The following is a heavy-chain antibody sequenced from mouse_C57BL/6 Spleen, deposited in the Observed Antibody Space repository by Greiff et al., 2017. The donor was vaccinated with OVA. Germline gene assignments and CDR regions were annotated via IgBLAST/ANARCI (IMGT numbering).Heavy chain of an antibody. Sequence: QVQLQQPGAELVKPGASVKLSCKASGYTFTSYWMHWVKQRPGQGLEWIGMIHPNSGSTNYNEKFKSKATLTVYKSSSTAYMQLSSLTSEDSAVYYCARSPLITTVVARYFDVWGTGTTVTVSS. CDR2: IHPNSGST. V-gene: IGHV1-64*01. J-gene: IGHJ1*03. CDR1: GYTFTSYW. CDR3: ARSPLITTVVARYFDV. D-gene: IGHD1-1*01.